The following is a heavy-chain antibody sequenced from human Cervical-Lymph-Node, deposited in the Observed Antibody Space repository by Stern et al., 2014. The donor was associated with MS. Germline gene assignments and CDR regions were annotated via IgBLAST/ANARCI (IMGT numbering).Heavy chain of an antibody. V-gene: IGHV1-46*01. Sequence: VHLVESGTEVRKSGASVRVSCKASGYTFSIYYMHWVRQAPGQGLEWLGIINPGTGSTTYAQRFQDRVTMTNDTSTSTVYLEMSSLISEDTAVYYCARQNMIRGVTELDFWGQGTLVTVSS. CDR1: GYTFSIYY. CDR2: INPGTGST. D-gene: IGHD3-10*01. CDR3: ARQNMIRGVTELDF. J-gene: IGHJ4*02.